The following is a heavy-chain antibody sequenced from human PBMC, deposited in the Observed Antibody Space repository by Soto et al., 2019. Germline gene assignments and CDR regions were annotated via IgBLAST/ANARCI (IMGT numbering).Heavy chain of an antibody. Sequence: QLVESGGGLVQPGGSLKLSCAASGFTFSVSALHWVRQASGKGLEWIGRIRKKVNNYATVYAVSVNGRFTISRDDSKNTAYLQMKSLKIDDTAVYLWTTLPGVDGGTGGRDMDLWGRGTLVSVSS. D-gene: IGHD1-26*01. V-gene: IGHV3-73*02. CDR3: TTLPGVDGGTGGRDMDL. J-gene: IGHJ2*01. CDR2: IRKKVNNYAT. CDR1: GFTFSVSA.